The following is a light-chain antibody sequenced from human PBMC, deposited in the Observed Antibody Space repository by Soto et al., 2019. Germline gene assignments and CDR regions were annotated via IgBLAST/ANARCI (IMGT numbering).Light chain of an antibody. Sequence: QSVLTQPPSVSGAPGQRVTISCTGSSSNIGAGYDVHWYQQRPGTAPKLLIYRNNNRPSGVPDRFSASKSGTSATLAITGLQAEDEADYYCQSYDSSLSGAVFGGGTKLTVL. CDR3: QSYDSSLSGAV. V-gene: IGLV1-40*01. J-gene: IGLJ3*02. CDR1: SSNIGAGYD. CDR2: RNN.